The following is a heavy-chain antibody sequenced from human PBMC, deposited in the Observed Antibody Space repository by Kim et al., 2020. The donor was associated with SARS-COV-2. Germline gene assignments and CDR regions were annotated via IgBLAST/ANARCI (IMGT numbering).Heavy chain of an antibody. CDR1: GDSVSSNSAA. Sequence: SQTLSLTCAISGDSVSSNSAAWNWIRQSPSRGLEWLGRTYYRSKWYNDYAVSVKSRITINPDTSKNQFSLQLNSVTPEDTAVYYCARGTDVLLWFGELSGYYYYGMDIWGQGTTVTVSS. J-gene: IGHJ6*02. CDR2: TYYRSKWYN. D-gene: IGHD3-10*01. CDR3: ARGTDVLLWFGELSGYYYYGMDI. V-gene: IGHV6-1*01.